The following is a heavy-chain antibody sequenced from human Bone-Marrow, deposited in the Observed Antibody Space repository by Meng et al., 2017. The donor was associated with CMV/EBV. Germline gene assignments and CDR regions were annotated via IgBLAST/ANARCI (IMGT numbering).Heavy chain of an antibody. D-gene: IGHD2-2*01. CDR2: IYYSGST. Sequence: SETLSLTCTVSGGSISSYYWSWIRQPPGKGLEWIGYIYYSGSTNYNPSLKSRVTISVDTSKNQFSLKLSSVTAADTAVYYCARRRGRLYQLSHWGQGSVVTVSS. J-gene: IGHJ1*01. CDR1: GGSISSYY. V-gene: IGHV4-59*12. CDR3: ARRRGRLYQLSH.